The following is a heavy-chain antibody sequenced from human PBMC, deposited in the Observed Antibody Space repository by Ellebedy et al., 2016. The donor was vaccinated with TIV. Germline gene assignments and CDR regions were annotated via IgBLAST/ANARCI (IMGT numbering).Heavy chain of an antibody. CDR3: ARDHYDVLTGYGNYFDP. CDR2: INSKSGGT. Sequence: ASVKVSCKASDHIVTGYYIHWVRQAPGQGLEWMGWINSKSGGTKYAQKFQDRVSMTRDTSISTAYMELSRLRSDDTAVYYCARDHYDVLTGYGNYFDPWGPGTLVTVSS. CDR1: DHIVTGYY. V-gene: IGHV1-2*02. D-gene: IGHD3-9*01. J-gene: IGHJ5*02.